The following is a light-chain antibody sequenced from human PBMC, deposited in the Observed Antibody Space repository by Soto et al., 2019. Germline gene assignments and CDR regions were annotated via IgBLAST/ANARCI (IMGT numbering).Light chain of an antibody. Sequence: EIEMTESPATLSVSPGERATLSCRASQSVSTNVAWYQQKPGQAPRLLIYGASIRATTTPAKFSGSGSGTDFALTISRLEPEDFAVYYCQQYGSSPWTFGQGTKVDIK. CDR1: QSVSTN. CDR3: QQYGSSPWT. J-gene: IGKJ1*01. CDR2: GAS. V-gene: IGKV3-15*01.